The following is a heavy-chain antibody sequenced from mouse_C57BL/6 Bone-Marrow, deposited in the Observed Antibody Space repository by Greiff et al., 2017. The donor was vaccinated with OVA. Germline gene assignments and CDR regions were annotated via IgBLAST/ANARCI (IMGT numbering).Heavy chain of an antibody. CDR2: INSDGGST. V-gene: IGHV5-2*01. CDR3: ARHSNHYYDAMDY. D-gene: IGHD2-5*01. Sequence: DVMLVESGGGLVQPGESLKLSCESNEYEFPSHDMSWVRKTPEKRLELVAAINSDGGSTYYPDTMERRFIISRDNTKKTLYLQMSSLRSEDTDLYYCARHSNHYYDAMDYWGQGTSVTVSS. J-gene: IGHJ4*01. CDR1: EYEFPSHD.